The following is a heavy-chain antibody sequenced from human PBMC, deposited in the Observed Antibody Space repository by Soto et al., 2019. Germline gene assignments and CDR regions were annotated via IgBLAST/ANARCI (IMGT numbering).Heavy chain of an antibody. V-gene: IGHV3-48*01. Sequence: EVQLVESGGGLVQPGGSLRLSCAASGITFSTYTMNWVRQAPGKGLEWVSYISRSGGTTYYADSVKGRFTISRDNAKNSLYLQMNSLRAEDTAAYYCLDGDYNWGQGTLVTVSS. CDR3: LDGDYN. D-gene: IGHD4-17*01. J-gene: IGHJ4*02. CDR2: ISRSGGTT. CDR1: GITFSTYT.